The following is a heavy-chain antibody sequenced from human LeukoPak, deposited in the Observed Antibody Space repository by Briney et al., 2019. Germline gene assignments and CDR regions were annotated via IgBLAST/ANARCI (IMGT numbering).Heavy chain of an antibody. J-gene: IGHJ4*02. Sequence: PGGSLRLSCAASGFTFSSYAMHWVRQAPGKGLEWVAVISYDGSNKYYADSVKGRFTISRDNSKNTLYLQMNSLRAEDTAVYYCARDFYGGNLPLDYWGQGTLVTVSS. CDR3: ARDFYGGNLPLDY. CDR2: ISYDGSNK. D-gene: IGHD4-23*01. CDR1: GFTFSSYA. V-gene: IGHV3-30-3*01.